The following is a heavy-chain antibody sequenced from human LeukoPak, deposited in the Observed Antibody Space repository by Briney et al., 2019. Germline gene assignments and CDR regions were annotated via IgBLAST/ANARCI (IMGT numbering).Heavy chain of an antibody. D-gene: IGHD2-15*01. CDR2: ISGDNPGT. CDR1: GFTFSNYA. Sequence: GGSLRLSCAASGFTFSNYAMSWVRQTPGKGLEWVSAISGDNPGTYHAGSVKGRFTISRDSSKNTLHLQMNSLRAEDTAIYYCAKASLGHCSGAFRYHFDYWGQGTLVTVSS. CDR3: AKASLGHCSGAFRYHFDY. J-gene: IGHJ4*02. V-gene: IGHV3-23*01.